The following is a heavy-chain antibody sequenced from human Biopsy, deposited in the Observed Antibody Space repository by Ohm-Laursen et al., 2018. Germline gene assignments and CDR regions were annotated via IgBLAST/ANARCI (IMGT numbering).Heavy chain of an antibody. V-gene: IGHV4-34*01. CDR1: GVSFNGYY. CDR3: VRGVDYYDPYHYYALDV. Sequence: SETLSLTCAVYGVSFNGYYWSWIRQTPGKGLEWIGEINHSGRTNYNPSLKSRVTISVDTSKNQFSLKVRSVTAADTAVYYCVRGVDYYDPYHYYALDVWGQGTTVTVSS. CDR2: INHSGRT. D-gene: IGHD3-22*01. J-gene: IGHJ6*02.